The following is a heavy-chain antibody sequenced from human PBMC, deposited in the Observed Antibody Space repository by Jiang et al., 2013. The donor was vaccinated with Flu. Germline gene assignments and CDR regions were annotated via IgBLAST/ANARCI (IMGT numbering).Heavy chain of an antibody. CDR2: IYYSGST. V-gene: IGHV4-59*01. Sequence: LLKPSETLSLTCTVSGGSIISSYYWSWIRQPPGKRLEWIGYIYYSGSTNYNPSLKSRVTISVDTSQNQFSLKLSSVTAADTAVYYCARPLTVTTDWYFDLWGRGTLVTVSS. J-gene: IGHJ2*01. CDR3: ARPLTVTTDWYFDL. CDR1: GGSIISSYY. D-gene: IGHD4-17*01.